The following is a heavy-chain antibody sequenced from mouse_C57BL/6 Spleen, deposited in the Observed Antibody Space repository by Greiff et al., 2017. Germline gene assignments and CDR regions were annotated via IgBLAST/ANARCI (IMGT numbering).Heavy chain of an antibody. Sequence: QVQLQQPGAELVRPGSSVKLSCKASGYTFTSYWMDWVKQRPGQGLEWIGNIYPSDSETHYNQKFKDKATLTVDTSSSTAYMQLSSLTSEDSAVYYGARWGGGGAMDYWGQGTSVTVSS. CDR3: ARWGGGGAMDY. CDR2: IYPSDSET. CDR1: GYTFTSYW. J-gene: IGHJ4*01. V-gene: IGHV1-61*01.